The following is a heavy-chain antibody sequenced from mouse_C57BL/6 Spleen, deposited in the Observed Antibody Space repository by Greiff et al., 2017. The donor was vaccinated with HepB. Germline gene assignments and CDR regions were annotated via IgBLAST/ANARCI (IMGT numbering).Heavy chain of an antibody. CDR1: GYTFTSYW. Sequence: QVQLQQSGAELVMPGASVKLSCKASGYTFTSYWMHWVKQRPGQGLEWIGEIDPSDSYTNYNQKFKGKSTLTVDKSSSTAYMQLSSLTSEDSAVYYWTRAGGAVVATKWYLDVWGTGTTVTVSS. V-gene: IGHV1-69*01. D-gene: IGHD1-1*01. CDR3: TRAGGAVVATKWYLDV. J-gene: IGHJ1*03. CDR2: IDPSDSYT.